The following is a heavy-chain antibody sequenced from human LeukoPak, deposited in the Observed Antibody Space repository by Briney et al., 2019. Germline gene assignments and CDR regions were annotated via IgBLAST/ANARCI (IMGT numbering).Heavy chain of an antibody. J-gene: IGHJ4*02. Sequence: GGSLRLSCAASGFTFSTYSMKWVRQAPGKGLEWVSYISSSSTIYYADSVRGRFTISRDNAKNSLYLQMNSLRAEDTAVYYCARDLITMVRGVIGDWGQGTLVTVSS. CDR2: ISSSSTI. V-gene: IGHV3-48*04. CDR3: ARDLITMVRGVIGD. D-gene: IGHD3-10*01. CDR1: GFTFSTYS.